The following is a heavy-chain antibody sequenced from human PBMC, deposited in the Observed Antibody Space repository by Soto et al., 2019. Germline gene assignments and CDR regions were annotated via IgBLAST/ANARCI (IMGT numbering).Heavy chain of an antibody. Sequence: EVQLVESGGGLVQPGGSLRLSCAASGFTFSSYDMHWVRQATGKGLEWVSAIGTAGDTYYPGSVKGRFTISRENAKNSSYLQMNSLRAEDSAVYYCARVIGIGWGSVSSKGMDVWGQGTTVTVSS. D-gene: IGHD3-10*01. CDR2: IGTAGDT. CDR3: ARVIGIGWGSVSSKGMDV. CDR1: GFTFSSYD. V-gene: IGHV3-13*01. J-gene: IGHJ6*02.